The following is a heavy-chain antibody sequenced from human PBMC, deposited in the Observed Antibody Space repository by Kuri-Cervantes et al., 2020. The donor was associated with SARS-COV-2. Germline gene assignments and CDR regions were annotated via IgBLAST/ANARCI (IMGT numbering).Heavy chain of an antibody. D-gene: IGHD2-2*01. Sequence: GSLRLSCAVYGGSFSGYYWSWIRQPPGRGLEWIGEINHSGSTNYNPSLKSRVTISVDTSKNQFSLKLSSMTAADTAVYYCARVLLGDIVVVPAAAEYYGMDVWGQGTTVTVSS. J-gene: IGHJ6*02. CDR1: GGSFSGYY. V-gene: IGHV4-34*01. CDR3: ARVLLGDIVVVPAAAEYYGMDV. CDR2: INHSGST.